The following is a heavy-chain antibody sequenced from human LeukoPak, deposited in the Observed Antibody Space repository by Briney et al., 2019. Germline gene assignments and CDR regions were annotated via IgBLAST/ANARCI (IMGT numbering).Heavy chain of an antibody. V-gene: IGHV3-49*03. CDR3: TIEPSYYFGSGSSK. CDR2: IRSKAFGETR. D-gene: IGHD3-10*01. Sequence: PGGSLRLSCTASGFTFGDYAMSWSRQAPGKGLEWVGFIRSKAFGETREYAASVKGRFTISRDDSRSIAYVQMNSLKTEDTAVYYCTIEPSYYFGSGSSKWGQGTLVIVSS. J-gene: IGHJ4*02. CDR1: GFTFGDYA.